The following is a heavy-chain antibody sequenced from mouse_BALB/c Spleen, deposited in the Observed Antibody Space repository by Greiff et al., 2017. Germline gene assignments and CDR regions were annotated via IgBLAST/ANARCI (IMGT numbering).Heavy chain of an antibody. D-gene: IGHD2-14*01. J-gene: IGHJ4*01. V-gene: IGHV5-12-1*01. Sequence: EVKLVESGGGLVKPGGSLKLSCAASGFAFSSYDMSWVRQTPEKRLEWVAYISSGGGSTYYPDSVKGRFTISRDNARNILYLQMSSLRSEDTAMYYCARGDYRYDYAMDYWGQGTSVTVSS. CDR2: ISSGGGST. CDR1: GFAFSSYD. CDR3: ARGDYRYDYAMDY.